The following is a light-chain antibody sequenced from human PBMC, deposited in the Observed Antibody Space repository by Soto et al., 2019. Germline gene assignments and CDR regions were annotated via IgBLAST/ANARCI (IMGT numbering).Light chain of an antibody. V-gene: IGLV2-14*01. J-gene: IGLJ2*01. CDR1: SSDVGGYNY. CDR3: SSYTSSSTLVV. CDR2: EVS. Sequence: QSVLTQPASVSGSPGQSITISCTGTSSDVGGYNYVSWYQRHPGKAPKLMIYEVSNRPSGVSNRFSGSKSGNTASLTISGLQAEDEVDYYCSSYTSSSTLVVFGGGTKLTVL.